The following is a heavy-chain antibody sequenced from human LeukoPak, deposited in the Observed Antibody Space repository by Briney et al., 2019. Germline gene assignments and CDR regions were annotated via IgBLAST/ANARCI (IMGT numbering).Heavy chain of an antibody. CDR2: IIPILGIA. J-gene: IGHJ6*02. Sequence: ASVKVSCKASGGTFSSYAISWVRQAPGQGLEWMGRIIPILGIANYAQKFQGRVTITADKSTSTAYMELSSLRSEDTAVCYCARGLAAASYGMDVWGQGTTVTVSS. V-gene: IGHV1-69*04. CDR1: GGTFSSYA. CDR3: ARGLAAASYGMDV. D-gene: IGHD6-13*01.